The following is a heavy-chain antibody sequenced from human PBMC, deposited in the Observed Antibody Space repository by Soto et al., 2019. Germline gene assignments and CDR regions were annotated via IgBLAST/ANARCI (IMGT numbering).Heavy chain of an antibody. CDR1: GLTFSTCA. Sequence: AASGLTFSTCAMTWVRKTPGKGLEWVSAISGSGGSTYYADSVKGRFTISRDNSKNTLYLQMNSLRAEDTAVYYCAKDHLTNWNYTWFDPWGQGTLVTVSS. V-gene: IGHV3-23*01. J-gene: IGHJ5*02. D-gene: IGHD1-7*01. CDR3: AKDHLTNWNYTWFDP. CDR2: ISGSGGST.